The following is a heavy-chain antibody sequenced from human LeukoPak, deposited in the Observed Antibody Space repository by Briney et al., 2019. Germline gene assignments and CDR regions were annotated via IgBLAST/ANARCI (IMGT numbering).Heavy chain of an antibody. CDR1: GFTFNSFG. CDR3: VRDESSGSLHFDY. Sequence: GGSLRLSCVASGFTFNSFGMHWVRQAPGKGLEWVAVIWYDGSNKYYADSVKGRFTISRDNSKNTLYLQMNSLRAEDTAVYYCVRDESSGSLHFDYWGQGILVTVSS. V-gene: IGHV3-33*01. J-gene: IGHJ4*02. D-gene: IGHD6-19*01. CDR2: IWYDGSNK.